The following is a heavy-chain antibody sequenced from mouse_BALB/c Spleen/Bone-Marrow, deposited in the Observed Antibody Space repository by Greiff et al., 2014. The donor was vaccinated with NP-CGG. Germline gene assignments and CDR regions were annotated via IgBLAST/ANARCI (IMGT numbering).Heavy chain of an antibody. Sequence: VQLKESGPELVKPGASVKISCKASGYTFTDYNMHWVKQSHGKSLDWIGYIYPYNGGTGYNQKFKSKATLTVDNSSSTAYMELRSLTSEDSAVYYCARGRAYGNYAWFAYWGQGTLVTVSA. V-gene: IGHV1S29*02. D-gene: IGHD2-1*01. CDR2: IYPYNGGT. J-gene: IGHJ3*01. CDR1: GYTFTDYN. CDR3: ARGRAYGNYAWFAY.